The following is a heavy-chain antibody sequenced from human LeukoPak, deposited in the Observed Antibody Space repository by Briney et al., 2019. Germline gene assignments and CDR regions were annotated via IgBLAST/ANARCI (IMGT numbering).Heavy chain of an antibody. CDR3: ARVHCSGGSCYCEVFDY. CDR1: GYIFTNYY. J-gene: IGHJ4*02. Sequence: ASVKVSCKASGYIFTNYYMHWVRRAPGQGLEWVGIINPGDASTSYAQKFQGRVTMTRDTSTSTVYMDLSSLRSEDTAMYYCARVHCSGGSCYCEVFDYWGQGTLVTVSS. V-gene: IGHV1-46*01. CDR2: INPGDAST. D-gene: IGHD2-15*01.